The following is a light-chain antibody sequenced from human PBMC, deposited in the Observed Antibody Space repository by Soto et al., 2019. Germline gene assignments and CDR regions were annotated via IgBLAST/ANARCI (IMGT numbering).Light chain of an antibody. CDR3: QQYQSSSPYT. J-gene: IGKJ3*01. V-gene: IGKV1-5*01. Sequence: DIQMTQSPSTLSASVGDRVTIACRASQSIGSLLAWYQQRPGKAPRLLIYDASSVESGVPSRFSGSGSGTDFTLALSGLQPDDFATYYCQQYQSSSPYTFGSGTKLDMK. CDR1: QSIGSL. CDR2: DAS.